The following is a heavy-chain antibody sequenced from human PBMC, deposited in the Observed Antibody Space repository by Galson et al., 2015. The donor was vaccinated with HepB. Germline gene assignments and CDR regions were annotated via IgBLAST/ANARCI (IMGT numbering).Heavy chain of an antibody. Sequence: SVKVSSKASGYTFTSFGISSVRQAPGQGLEWVGWIRPDNGGTNYAQNLQDRVTMSTDTSTSTAYMEVRSLSYDDTAVYYCARGPDFGELTRILVLQHWGQGSLVTVSS. CDR3: ARGPDFGELTRILVLQH. J-gene: IGHJ1*01. V-gene: IGHV1-18*04. CDR1: GYTFTSFG. CDR2: IRPDNGGT. D-gene: IGHD3-10*01.